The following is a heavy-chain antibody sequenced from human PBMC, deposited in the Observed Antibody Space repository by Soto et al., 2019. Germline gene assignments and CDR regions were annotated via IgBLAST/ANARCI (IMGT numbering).Heavy chain of an antibody. CDR3: ARDPLSLWFGELLMVY. Sequence: GGSLRLSCASSGFTFSSYGMHLVRQAPGKGLEWVAVIWYDGSNKYYADSVKGRFTISRDNSKNTLYLQMNSLRAEDTAVYYCARDPLSLWFGELLMVYWGQGTLVTVSS. J-gene: IGHJ4*02. V-gene: IGHV3-33*01. D-gene: IGHD3-10*01. CDR2: IWYDGSNK. CDR1: GFTFSSYG.